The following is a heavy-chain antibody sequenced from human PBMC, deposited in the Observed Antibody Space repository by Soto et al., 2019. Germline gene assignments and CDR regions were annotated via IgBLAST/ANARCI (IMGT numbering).Heavy chain of an antibody. V-gene: IGHV1-18*01. CDR1: GYTSTSYG. CDR3: ARVGSSGFWFDP. CDR2: ISAYNGNT. J-gene: IGHJ5*02. Sequence: ASVKVSCKASGYTSTSYGISWGRQAPGQGLEWMGWISAYNGNTNYAQKLQGRGTMTTDTSTSKDYMELRSLRSDDTAVYYCARVGSSGFWFDPWGQGTLVTVSS. D-gene: IGHD6-19*01.